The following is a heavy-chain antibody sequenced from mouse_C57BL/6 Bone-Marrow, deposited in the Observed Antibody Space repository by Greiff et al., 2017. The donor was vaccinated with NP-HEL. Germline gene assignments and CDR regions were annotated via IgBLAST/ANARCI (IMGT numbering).Heavy chain of an antibody. CDR3: AREGGYYGSSYDY. CDR2: IDPSDSYP. V-gene: IGHV1-50*01. D-gene: IGHD1-1*01. J-gene: IGHJ2*01. Sequence: VQLQQPGAELVKPGASVKLSCKASGYTFTSYWMQWVKQRPGQGLEWIGEIDPSDSYPNYNQKFKGKATLTVDTSSSTAYMQLSSLTSEDSAVYYCAREGGYYGSSYDYWGQGTTLTVSS. CDR1: GYTFTSYW.